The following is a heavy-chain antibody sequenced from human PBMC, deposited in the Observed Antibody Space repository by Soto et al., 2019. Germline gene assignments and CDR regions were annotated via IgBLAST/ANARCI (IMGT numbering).Heavy chain of an antibody. CDR1: GFTFSTYW. Sequence: GGSLRLSCAASGFTFSTYWMSWVRQAPGKGLEWVANIKQDGSEKYYVDSVKGRFTTSRDNAKNSLYLQMNSLRAEDTAVYYCARGAAAAGYNYWGQGTLVTVSS. D-gene: IGHD6-13*01. J-gene: IGHJ4*02. V-gene: IGHV3-7*01. CDR3: ARGAAAAGYNY. CDR2: IKQDGSEK.